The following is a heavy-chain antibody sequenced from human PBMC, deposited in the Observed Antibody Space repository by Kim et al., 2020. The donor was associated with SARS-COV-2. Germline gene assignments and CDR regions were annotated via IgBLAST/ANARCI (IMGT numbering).Heavy chain of an antibody. Sequence: ASVKVSCKVSGYTLTELSMHWVRQAPGKGLEWMGGFDPEDGETIYAQKFQGRVTMTEDTSTDTAYMELSSLRSEDTAVYYCATYLTVNHPLDYWGQGTLVTVSS. CDR1: GYTLTELS. D-gene: IGHD4-4*01. CDR2: FDPEDGET. CDR3: ATYLTVNHPLDY. J-gene: IGHJ4*02. V-gene: IGHV1-24*01.